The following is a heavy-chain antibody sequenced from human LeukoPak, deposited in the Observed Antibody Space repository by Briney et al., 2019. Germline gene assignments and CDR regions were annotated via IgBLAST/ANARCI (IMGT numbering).Heavy chain of an antibody. V-gene: IGHV4-4*07. CDR1: GGSISSYY. CDR3: ARDGGSSWFEYNWFDP. D-gene: IGHD6-13*01. J-gene: IGHJ5*02. Sequence: SETLSLTCTVSGGSISSYYWSWIRQPAGKGLEWIGRIYTSGSTNYNPSLKSRVTMSVDTSKNQFSLKLSSVTAADTAVYYCARDGGSSWFEYNWFDPWGQGTLVTVSS. CDR2: IYTSGST.